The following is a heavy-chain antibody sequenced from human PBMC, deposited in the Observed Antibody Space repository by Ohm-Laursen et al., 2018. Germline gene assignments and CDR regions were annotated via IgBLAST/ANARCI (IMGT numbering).Heavy chain of an antibody. CDR2: INPSGGST. V-gene: IGHV1-46*01. D-gene: IGHD6-13*01. J-gene: IGHJ6*02. Sequence: ASVKVSCKASGYTFTNYYMHWVRQAPGQGLEWMGIINPSGGSTSYAQKFQGRVTMTRDTSTSTVYMELSSLRSEDTAVYYCARLISYPGSSSWYGYPYGMDVWGQGTTVTVSS. CDR1: GYTFTNYY. CDR3: ARLISYPGSSSWYGYPYGMDV.